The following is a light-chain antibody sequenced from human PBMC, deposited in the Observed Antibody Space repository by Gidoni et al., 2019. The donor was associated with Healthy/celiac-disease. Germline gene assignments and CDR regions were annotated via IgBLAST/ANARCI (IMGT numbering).Light chain of an antibody. CDR1: QGISSY. CDR3: QQLNSYPRT. CDR2: AAS. J-gene: IGKJ2*01. Sequence: DIQLTQSPSFLSASVGDRVTITCRASQGISSYLAWYQQKPGQAPKLLIYAASTLQSGVPSRFSGSGSGTEFTLTISSLQPEYFATYYCQQLNSYPRTFGQGTKLEIK. V-gene: IGKV1-9*01.